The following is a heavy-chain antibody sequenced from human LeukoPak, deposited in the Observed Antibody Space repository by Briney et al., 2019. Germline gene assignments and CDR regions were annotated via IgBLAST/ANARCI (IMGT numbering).Heavy chain of an antibody. CDR1: GFTFSSFA. D-gene: IGHD1-1*01. CDR2: ISGSGDST. Sequence: GGSLRLSCTASGFTFSSFAMSWVRQAPGKGLDWVSAISGSGDSTSYADSVRGRFIISRDNSKNTLYLQMDSLRAEDTAVYYCATNRTTGGHRFDFWGQGTLVTVSS. CDR3: ATNRTTGGHRFDF. J-gene: IGHJ4*02. V-gene: IGHV3-23*01.